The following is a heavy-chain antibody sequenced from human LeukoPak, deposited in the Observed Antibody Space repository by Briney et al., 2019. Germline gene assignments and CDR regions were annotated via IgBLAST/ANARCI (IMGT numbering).Heavy chain of an antibody. CDR2: IIPIFGTA. Sequence: SVKVSCKASGGTFSSYAISWVRQAPGQGLEWMGGIIPIFGTANYAQKFQGRVTITTDESTSTAYMELSSLRSEDTAVYYCARDRGTASDWFDPWGQGTLVTVSS. CDR3: ARDRGTASDWFDP. J-gene: IGHJ5*02. D-gene: IGHD1-7*01. CDR1: GGTFSSYA. V-gene: IGHV1-69*05.